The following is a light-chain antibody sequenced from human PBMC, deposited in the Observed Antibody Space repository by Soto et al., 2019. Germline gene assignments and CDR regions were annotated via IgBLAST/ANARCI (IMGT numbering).Light chain of an antibody. CDR2: EVS. J-gene: IGLJ2*01. V-gene: IGLV2-8*01. Sequence: ALTQPPSASGSPGQSVTISCTGTSSDVGRYNYVSWYQQHPGKAPKLMIYEVSKRPSGIPDRFSGSKFGNTASLTVSGLQAEDEAHYYCSSYAGINNFDVVFGGGTKVTVL. CDR3: SSYAGINNFDVV. CDR1: SSDVGRYNY.